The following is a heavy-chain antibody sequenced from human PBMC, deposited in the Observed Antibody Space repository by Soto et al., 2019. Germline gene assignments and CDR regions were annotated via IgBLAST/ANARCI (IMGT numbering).Heavy chain of an antibody. D-gene: IGHD1-7*01. J-gene: IGHJ4*02. Sequence: QVQLVQSGAEVKKPGASVKVSCKASGYTFSNDAITWVRQAPGQGLDWMGWVSAYNGNTNYAQKFKGRVTMTTDTSTSTAYMDIRSLRYDDTAVYFCARASRYYWNYMMYWGEGTLVNVSS. CDR2: VSAYNGNT. CDR1: GYTFSNDA. V-gene: IGHV1-18*01. CDR3: ARASRYYWNYMMY.